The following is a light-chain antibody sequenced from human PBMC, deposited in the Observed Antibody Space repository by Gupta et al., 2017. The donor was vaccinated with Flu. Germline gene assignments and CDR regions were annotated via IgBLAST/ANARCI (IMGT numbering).Light chain of an antibody. CDR3: QQDEYWPPWS. Sequence: ATLSVSPGATVTLSCRASKIVPNNVSLTHNKTGQAPRLLIYHASPREIGFPARFTGSASGTELPITIAGLQMEDFGVYYSQQDEYWPPWSFGQRAMVEIK. CDR2: HAS. J-gene: IGKJ1*01. CDR1: KIVPNN. V-gene: IGKV3-15*01.